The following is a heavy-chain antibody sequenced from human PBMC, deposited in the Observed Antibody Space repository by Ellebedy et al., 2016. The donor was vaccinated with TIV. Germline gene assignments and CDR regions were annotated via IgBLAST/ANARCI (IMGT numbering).Heavy chain of an antibody. CDR3: ARAESGGYAWDY. CDR1: GGTFNNSA. CDR2: IFPIFGTA. V-gene: IGHV1-69*13. J-gene: IGHJ4*02. Sequence: AASVKVSCKASGGTFNNSAISWARQAPGQGLEWMGGIFPIFGTANYAQKFRGRVTITADESTSAAYMDLSSLRYEDTAVYYCARAESGGYAWDYWGQGTLVTVSS. D-gene: IGHD5-12*01.